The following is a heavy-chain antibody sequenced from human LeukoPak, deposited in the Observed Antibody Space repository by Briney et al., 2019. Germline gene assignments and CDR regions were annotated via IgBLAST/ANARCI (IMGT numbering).Heavy chain of an antibody. Sequence: PGGSLRLSCAASGFTFSSYGMHWVRQAPGKGLEWVAFIRYDGSNKYYADSVKGRFTISRDNSKNTLYLQMNSLRAEDTAVYYCARGRTLWYYFDYWGQGTLVTVSS. CDR3: ARGRTLWYYFDY. V-gene: IGHV3-30*02. CDR2: IRYDGSNK. J-gene: IGHJ4*02. CDR1: GFTFSSYG. D-gene: IGHD1-14*01.